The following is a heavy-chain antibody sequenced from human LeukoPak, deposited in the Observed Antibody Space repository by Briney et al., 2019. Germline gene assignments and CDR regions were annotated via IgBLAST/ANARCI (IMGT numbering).Heavy chain of an antibody. V-gene: IGHV4-59*01. Sequence: PSETLSLTCTVSGGSISSYYWSWIRLPPGKGLEWIGYIYYTGSTNNNPSLNSRGTISVDTSKNQFSLKLSSVTIVDTAVYYCAKYYCTSTCYAFDIWGQGALVTVSS. D-gene: IGHD2-8*01. CDR1: GGSISSYY. J-gene: IGHJ3*02. CDR2: IYYTGST. CDR3: AKYYCTSTCYAFDI.